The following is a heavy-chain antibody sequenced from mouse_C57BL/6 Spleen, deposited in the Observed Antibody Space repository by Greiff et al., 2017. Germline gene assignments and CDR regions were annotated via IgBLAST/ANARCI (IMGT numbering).Heavy chain of an antibody. D-gene: IGHD1-1*01. V-gene: IGHV1-19*01. CDR1: GYTFTDYY. CDR2: INPYNGGT. CDR3: ARDYGSSRYYFDY. Sequence: EVKLQESGPVLVKPGASVKMSCKASGYTFTDYYMNWVKQSHGKSLEWIGVINPYNGGTSYNQKFKGKATLTVDTSSSTAYMELNSLTSEDSAVYYCARDYGSSRYYFDYWGQGTTLTVSS. J-gene: IGHJ2*01.